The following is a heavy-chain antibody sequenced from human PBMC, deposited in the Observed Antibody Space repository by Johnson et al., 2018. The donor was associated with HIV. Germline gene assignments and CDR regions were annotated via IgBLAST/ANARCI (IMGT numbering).Heavy chain of an antibody. J-gene: IGHJ3*02. CDR1: GFIFSNYG. CDR3: AKRGARYCSGGSCFDAFDI. D-gene: IGHD2-15*01. Sequence: VQLVESGGGVVQPGESLRLSCVASGFIFSNYGVHWVRQAPGKGLEHVSAISSLGDNTYYPNSVKGRFTVSRDNLQNTLYLHLGGLRADDMAVYYGAKRGARYCSGGSCFDAFDIWGQGTMVTVSS. V-gene: IGHV3-64*01. CDR2: ISSLGDNT.